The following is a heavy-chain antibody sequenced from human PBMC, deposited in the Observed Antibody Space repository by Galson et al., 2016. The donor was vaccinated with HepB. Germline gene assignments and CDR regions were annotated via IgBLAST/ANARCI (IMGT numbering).Heavy chain of an antibody. J-gene: IGHJ4*02. D-gene: IGHD6-19*01. CDR1: GYSISSGYQ. CDR3: ARGGFGSGWSFDY. CDR2: IYHSGST. Sequence: ETLSLTCAVSGYSISSGYQWGWIRQPPGKGLEWIGSIYHSGSTYYNPSLKSRVTISVDTSKNRFSLSLRSVTASDTAVYYCARGGFGSGWSFDYWGQGTLVTVSS. V-gene: IGHV4-38-2*01.